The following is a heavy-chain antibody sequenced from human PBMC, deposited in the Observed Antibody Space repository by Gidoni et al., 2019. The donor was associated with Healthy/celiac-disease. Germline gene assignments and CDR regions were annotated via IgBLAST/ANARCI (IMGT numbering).Heavy chain of an antibody. J-gene: IGHJ6*02. V-gene: IGHV1-2*02. D-gene: IGHD3-9*01. CDR2: INPNSGGT. Sequence: QVPLVQSGAEVKKPGASVTVSCKASGYTLTGYYMHWVRQAPGQGLEWMGWINPNSGGTNYAQKFQGRVTMTRDTSISTAYMELSRLRSDDTAVYYCARLLRYFGEYYYYGMDVWGQGTTVTVSS. CDR3: ARLLRYFGEYYYYGMDV. CDR1: GYTLTGYY.